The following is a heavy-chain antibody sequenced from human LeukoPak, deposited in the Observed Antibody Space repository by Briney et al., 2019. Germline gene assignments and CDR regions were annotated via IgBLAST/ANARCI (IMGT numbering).Heavy chain of an antibody. CDR2: MNSDGSST. J-gene: IGHJ4*02. CDR3: AGDFGISEVY. CDR1: GFIFSSYW. D-gene: IGHD1-20*01. Sequence: GGSLRLSSAASGFIFSSYWMHWVRQAPGKGPVWVSRMNSDGSSTSYADSVKGRFTISRDNAKNTLYLQMNSLRAEDTAVYYCAGDFGISEVYWGQGTLVTVSS. V-gene: IGHV3-74*01.